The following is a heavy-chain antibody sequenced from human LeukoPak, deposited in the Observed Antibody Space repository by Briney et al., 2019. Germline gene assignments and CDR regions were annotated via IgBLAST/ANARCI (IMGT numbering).Heavy chain of an antibody. CDR3: AKDSGSYWADYFDY. CDR2: IRYDGSNK. J-gene: IGHJ4*02. D-gene: IGHD1-26*01. V-gene: IGHV3-30*02. Sequence: PGGSLRLSCAASGFTFSSYGMHWVRQAPGKGLEWVAFIRYDGSNKYYADSVKGRFTISRDNSKNTLYLQMNSLRAEDTAVYCCAKDSGSYWADYFDYWGQGTLVTVSS. CDR1: GFTFSSYG.